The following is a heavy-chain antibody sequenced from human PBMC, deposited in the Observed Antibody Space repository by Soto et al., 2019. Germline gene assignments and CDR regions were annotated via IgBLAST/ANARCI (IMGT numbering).Heavy chain of an antibody. V-gene: IGHV1-24*01. Sequence: GASVKVSCKVSGYTLTELSMHWVRQAPGKGLEWMGGFDPEDGETIYAQKFQGRVTMTEDTSTDTAYMELSSLRSEDTAVYYCARSGQENSGYDPYYFDYWGQGTLVTVSS. D-gene: IGHD5-12*01. CDR2: FDPEDGET. CDR1: GYTLTELS. J-gene: IGHJ4*02. CDR3: ARSGQENSGYDPYYFDY.